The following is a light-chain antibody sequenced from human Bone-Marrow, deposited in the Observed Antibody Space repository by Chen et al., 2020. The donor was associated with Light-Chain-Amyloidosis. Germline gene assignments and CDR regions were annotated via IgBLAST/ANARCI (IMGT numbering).Light chain of an antibody. CDR3: QQYNDWPPYT. V-gene: IGKV3-15*01. CDR1: QSVNNN. J-gene: IGKJ2*01. Sequence: EVVMTQSPGTLSVSPGERVTLSCRASQSVNNNLAWYQQKPGQAPRLLIYGVSTRAAGIPARFSGSGYDSDFTLTISSLQSEDFEVYHCQQYNDWPPYTFGQGTKLEIK. CDR2: GVS.